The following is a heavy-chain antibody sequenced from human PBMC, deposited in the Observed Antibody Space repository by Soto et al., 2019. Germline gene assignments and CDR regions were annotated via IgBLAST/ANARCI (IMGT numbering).Heavy chain of an antibody. CDR1: GFTFSSYD. J-gene: IGHJ5*02. V-gene: IGHV3-13*01. CDR3: ARSVGGYCSSTSCVNWFDP. Sequence: GGSLRLSCAASGFTFSSYDMHWVRQATGKGLEWVSAIGTAGDTYYPGSVKGRFTISRENAKNSLYLQMNSLRAGDTAVYYCARSVGGYCSSTSCVNWFDPWGQGTLVTVSS. CDR2: IGTAGDT. D-gene: IGHD2-2*01.